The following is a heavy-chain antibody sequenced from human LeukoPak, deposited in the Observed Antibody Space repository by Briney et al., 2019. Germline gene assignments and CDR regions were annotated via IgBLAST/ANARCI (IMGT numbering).Heavy chain of an antibody. CDR3: ARDDKGVVPAATPYYYYYMDA. CDR2: IIGSGSHT. D-gene: IGHD2-2*02. Sequence: GGSLRLSCAASGFTFSNHAMGWVRQAPGKGLEGVSAIIGSGSHTYYADSVKGRFTISRDNSKNTLYLQMNSLRAEDTAVYYCARDDKGVVPAATPYYYYYMDAWGKGTTVTVSS. V-gene: IGHV3-23*01. CDR1: GFTFSNHA. J-gene: IGHJ6*03.